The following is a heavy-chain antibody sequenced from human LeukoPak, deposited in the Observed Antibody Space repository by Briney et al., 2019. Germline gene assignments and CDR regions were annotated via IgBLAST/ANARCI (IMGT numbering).Heavy chain of an antibody. CDR1: GGSISSGGYS. D-gene: IGHD3-3*01. CDR2: IYHSGST. J-gene: IGHJ5*02. V-gene: IGHV4-30-2*01. Sequence: SETLSLTCAVSGGSISSGGYSWSWIRQPPGKGLEWIGYIYHSGSTYYNPSLKSRVTISVDRSKNQFSLKLSSVTAADTAVYYCAREAPFYDFWSGYYESWFDPWGQGTLVTVSS. CDR3: AREAPFYDFWSGYYESWFDP.